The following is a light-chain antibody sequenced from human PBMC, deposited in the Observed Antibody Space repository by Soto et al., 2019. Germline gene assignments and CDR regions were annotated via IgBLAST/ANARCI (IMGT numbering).Light chain of an antibody. CDR2: GAT. CDR3: QQCFSPPWT. Sequence: DIQMTQSPSPLSASVGDRVTITCRASQSINSYLNWYQHKPGKAPTLLISGATSLHSGAPSRFSGSGYGTDFTLTISSFQPEDFATYYCQQCFSPPWTFGHGTKVDFK. J-gene: IGKJ1*01. V-gene: IGKV1-39*01. CDR1: QSINSY.